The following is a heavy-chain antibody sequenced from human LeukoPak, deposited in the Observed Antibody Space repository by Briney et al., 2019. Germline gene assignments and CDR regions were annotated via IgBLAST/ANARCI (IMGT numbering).Heavy chain of an antibody. CDR3: AKEGSSWFGQPSKD. CDR2: IKKDGREK. Sequence: GGSLRLSCAASGLTFSSYWMSWVRQAPGKGLEWVAKIKKDGREKYYVDSVKGRFTISRDNAKNSLYLQMNSLRAEDTAVYYCAKEGSSWFGQPSKDWGQGTLVTVSS. J-gene: IGHJ4*02. D-gene: IGHD6-13*01. CDR1: GLTFSSYW. V-gene: IGHV3-7*01.